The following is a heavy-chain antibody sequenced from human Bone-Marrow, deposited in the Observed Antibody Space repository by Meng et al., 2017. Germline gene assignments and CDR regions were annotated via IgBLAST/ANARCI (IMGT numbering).Heavy chain of an antibody. D-gene: IGHD1-1*01. CDR1: GGSISSSNW. Sequence: QVQLQESGPGLVKPSGTLSLTCAVSGGSISSSNWWSWVRQPPGKGLEWIGEIYHSGSTNYNPSLKSRVTISVDTSKNQVSLKLTSVTAADTALYYCVRGVSGTVADYWGQGTLVTVSS. CDR2: IYHSGST. CDR3: VRGVSGTVADY. V-gene: IGHV4-4*02. J-gene: IGHJ4*02.